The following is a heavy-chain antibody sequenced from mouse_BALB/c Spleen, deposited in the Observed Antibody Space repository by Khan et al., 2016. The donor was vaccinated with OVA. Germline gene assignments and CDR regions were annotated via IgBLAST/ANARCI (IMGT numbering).Heavy chain of an antibody. Sequence: EVQLQESGPGLVKPSQSLSLTCTVTGYSITSEYAWNWIRQFPGNKLEWMGYINYSGSTRFNPSLKSRTSITRDTSKNQFFLQLNSVTTEDTATYYCTRKDYYDYDPFPYWGQGTLGTVSA. CDR2: INYSGST. D-gene: IGHD2-4*01. J-gene: IGHJ3*01. CDR1: GYSITSEYA. V-gene: IGHV3-2*02. CDR3: TRKDYYDYDPFPY.